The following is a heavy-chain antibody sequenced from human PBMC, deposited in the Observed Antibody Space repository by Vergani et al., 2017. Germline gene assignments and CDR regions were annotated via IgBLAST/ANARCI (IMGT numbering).Heavy chain of an antibody. D-gene: IGHD5-18*01. Sequence: EVPLVLSGAEVKTPGESLKISCERSGYTFTDYWVGWVRQQPGKGLEWLGVVYARDSITRYSLSVEGQVTISPDKSINTAYLEWDSLRASDSAMYYCAKQFCGGGGYRFDHWGQGTLVTVSS. CDR3: AKQFCGGGGYRFDH. V-gene: IGHV5-51*01. CDR2: VYARDSIT. J-gene: IGHJ4*02. CDR1: GYTFTDYW.